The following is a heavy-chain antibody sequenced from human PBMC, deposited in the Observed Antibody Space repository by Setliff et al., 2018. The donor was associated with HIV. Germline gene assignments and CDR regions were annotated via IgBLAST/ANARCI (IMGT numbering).Heavy chain of an antibody. J-gene: IGHJ4*02. CDR2: IYSTGST. Sequence: SETLSLTCTVSGPSINIHYWSWIQQSPGKGFEWIGYIYSTGSTNYNPSLQSRVTISMVASRNQFSLKVTSVTAADTAVYYCAKGAGFYGDYTFDHWGQGRQVTVSS. CDR1: GPSINIHY. CDR3: AKGAGFYGDYTFDH. D-gene: IGHD4-17*01. V-gene: IGHV4-59*11.